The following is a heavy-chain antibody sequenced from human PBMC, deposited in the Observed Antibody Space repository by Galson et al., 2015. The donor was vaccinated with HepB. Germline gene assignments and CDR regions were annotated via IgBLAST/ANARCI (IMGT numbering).Heavy chain of an antibody. V-gene: IGHV3-30*14. CDR1: GFTFNNYW. D-gene: IGHD4/OR15-4a*01. J-gene: IGHJ4*02. CDR2: ISYDESQK. Sequence: SLRLSCAASGFTFNNYWMHWIRQAPGKGLEWVAIISYDESQKHYADSVKGRFTISRDNSKNTLFLQMNSLRAEDTAVYYCAREERRGANYYLDYWGQGTLVTVSS. CDR3: AREERRGANYYLDY.